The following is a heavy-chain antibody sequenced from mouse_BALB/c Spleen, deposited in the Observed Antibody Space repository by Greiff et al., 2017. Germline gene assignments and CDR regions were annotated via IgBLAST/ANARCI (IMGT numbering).Heavy chain of an antibody. D-gene: IGHD2-3*01. CDR3: ARSESYEYYFDY. V-gene: IGHV5-17*02. CDR1: GFTFSSFG. CDR2: ISSGSSTI. J-gene: IGHJ2*01. Sequence: EVQRVESGGGLVQPGGSRKLSCAASGFTFSSFGMHWVRQAPEKGLEWVAYISSGSSTIYYADTVKGRFTISRDNPKNTLFLQMTSLRSEDTAMYYCARSESYEYYFDYWGQGTTLTVSS.